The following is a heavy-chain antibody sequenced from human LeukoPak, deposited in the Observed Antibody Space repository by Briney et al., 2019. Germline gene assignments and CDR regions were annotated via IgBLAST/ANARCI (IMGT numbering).Heavy chain of an antibody. Sequence: ASVKVSCKASGYTFTDYYVHWVRQAPGQGVEWMGWINPKSGGTKYARKFQGRVTMARDTSISTAYMELSRLRFDDTAIFYCARGILQQQLVANWGQGSLVTVSS. V-gene: IGHV1-2*07. CDR2: INPKSGGT. CDR1: GYTFTDYY. J-gene: IGHJ4*02. D-gene: IGHD6-13*01. CDR3: ARGILQQQLVAN.